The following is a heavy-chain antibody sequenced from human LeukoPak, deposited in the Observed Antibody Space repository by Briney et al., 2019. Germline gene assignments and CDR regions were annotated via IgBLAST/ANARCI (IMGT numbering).Heavy chain of an antibody. Sequence: PSETLSLTCTVSGGSISSGDYYWSWIRQPPGKGLEWIGYIYYSGSTYYNPSLKSRVTISVDTSKNQFSLKLSSVTAADTAVYYCARELYVPGVYDYWGQGTLVTVSS. CDR1: GGSISSGDYY. D-gene: IGHD3-16*01. CDR3: ARELYVPGVYDY. J-gene: IGHJ4*02. V-gene: IGHV4-30-4*01. CDR2: IYYSGST.